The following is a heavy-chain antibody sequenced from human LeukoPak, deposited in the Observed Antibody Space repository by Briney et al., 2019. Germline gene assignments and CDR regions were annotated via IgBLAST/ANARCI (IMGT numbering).Heavy chain of an antibody. J-gene: IGHJ4*02. CDR1: GGSFSGYY. D-gene: IGHD2-2*01. Sequence: SETLSLTCAVYGGSFSGYYWSWIRQPPGKGLEWIGEINHSGSTNYNPSLKSRVTISVDTSKNQFSLKLSSVTAADTVVYYCARAGEDVVVPAATPTALFYFDYWGQGTLVTVSS. CDR3: ARAGEDVVVPAATPTALFYFDY. V-gene: IGHV4-34*01. CDR2: INHSGST.